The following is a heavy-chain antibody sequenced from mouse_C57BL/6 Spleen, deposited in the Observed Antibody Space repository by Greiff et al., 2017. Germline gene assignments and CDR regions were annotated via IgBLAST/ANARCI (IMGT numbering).Heavy chain of an antibody. CDR2: IDPSDSET. Sequence: QVQLQQPGAELVRPGSSVKLSCKASGYTFTSYWMHWVKQRPIQGLEWIGNIDPSDSETHYNQKFKDKATLTVDKSSSTAYMQLSSLTSEDSAVYYCASRGHYDGAWFAYWGQGTLVTVSA. CDR3: ASRGHYDGAWFAY. D-gene: IGHD1-2*01. V-gene: IGHV1-52*01. J-gene: IGHJ3*01. CDR1: GYTFTSYW.